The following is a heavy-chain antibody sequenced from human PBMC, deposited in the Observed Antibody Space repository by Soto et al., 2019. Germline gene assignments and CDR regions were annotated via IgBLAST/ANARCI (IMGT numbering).Heavy chain of an antibody. CDR3: ARSEAAARRSDY. D-gene: IGHD6-6*01. Sequence: SVKVSCKASGGTFSSYAISWVRQARGQGLEWMGGIIPIFGTANDAQKFQGRVTITADESTSPAYMELSSLRSEDTDVYDCARSEAAARRSDYWGQGTLVTVSS. J-gene: IGHJ4*02. V-gene: IGHV1-69*13. CDR2: IIPIFGTA. CDR1: GGTFSSYA.